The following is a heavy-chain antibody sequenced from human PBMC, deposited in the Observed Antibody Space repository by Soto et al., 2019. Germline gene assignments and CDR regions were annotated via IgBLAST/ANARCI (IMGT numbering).Heavy chain of an antibody. J-gene: IGHJ4*02. CDR2: IIHSAST. Sequence: QVRLQQWGAGLLKPSETLALTCAVYGGSFSGHYWSWIRQPPGKGLEWIGEIIHSASTNYNPSLKRRVTISVDTSKNQFSLKLNSLTAADTAVYYCAIKLISGWYVDSWGQGTPVTVSS. CDR1: GGSFSGHY. CDR3: AIKLISGWYVDS. D-gene: IGHD6-19*01. V-gene: IGHV4-34*12.